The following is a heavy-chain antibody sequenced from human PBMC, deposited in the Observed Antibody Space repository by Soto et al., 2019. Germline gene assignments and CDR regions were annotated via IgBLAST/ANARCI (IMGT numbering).Heavy chain of an antibody. Sequence: SETLSLTCTVSGGSISSGDYYWSWIRQPPGKGLEWIGYIYYSGSTNYIPSLKTRVTISVDTSKNQFSLKLSSVTAADTAVYYCAREDSSGSIFDYWGQGTLVTVSS. CDR1: GGSISSGDYY. D-gene: IGHD6-19*01. J-gene: IGHJ4*02. CDR2: IYYSGST. V-gene: IGHV4-61*08. CDR3: AREDSSGSIFDY.